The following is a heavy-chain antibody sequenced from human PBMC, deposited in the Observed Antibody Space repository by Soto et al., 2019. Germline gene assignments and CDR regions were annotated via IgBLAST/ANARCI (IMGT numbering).Heavy chain of an antibody. Sequence: EVQLVESGGGLVQRGGSLRLSCEASGFTLNDYWMHWVRQVPGKGLVWVARINADGTSASYADSVKGRFTISRDNAKNTVYLLMNSLRAEDSAVYYCARGGPHNDGPRGSRVADFWGLGTLVTLSS. CDR3: ARGGPHNDGPRGSRVADF. CDR1: GFTLNDYW. V-gene: IGHV3-74*01. CDR2: INADGTSA. D-gene: IGHD6-13*01. J-gene: IGHJ4*02.